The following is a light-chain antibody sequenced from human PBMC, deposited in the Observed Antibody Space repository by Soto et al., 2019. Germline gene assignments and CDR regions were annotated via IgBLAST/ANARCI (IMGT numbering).Light chain of an antibody. CDR1: SSDVGGYNY. CDR3: CSYAGSYTLWV. V-gene: IGLV2-8*01. CDR2: EVS. Sequence: QSALTQPPSASGSPGQSVTFSCTGTSSDVGGYNYVSWYQQHPGKAPKLMIYEVSKRPSGVPDRFSGSKSGNTASLTVSGLQAEDEADYYCCSYAGSYTLWVFGGGTKLTVL. J-gene: IGLJ3*02.